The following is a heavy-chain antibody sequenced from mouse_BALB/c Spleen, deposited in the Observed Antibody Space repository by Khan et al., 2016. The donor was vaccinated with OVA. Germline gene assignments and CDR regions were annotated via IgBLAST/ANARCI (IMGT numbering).Heavy chain of an antibody. CDR3: VRSASYGDYVEAWFAY. CDR2: INPYNGGT. J-gene: IGHJ3*01. D-gene: IGHD2-13*01. V-gene: IGHV1-37*01. CDR1: GYSFTGYT. Sequence: EVQLQQSGPELVKPGASMKMSCKASGYSFTGYTMNWVKQSRVKNLEWIGLINPYNGGTAYNQKFGGKATLTVDKSSNTAYMELLSLTSEDSAVYYCVRSASYGDYVEAWFAYWGHGTLVTVSA.